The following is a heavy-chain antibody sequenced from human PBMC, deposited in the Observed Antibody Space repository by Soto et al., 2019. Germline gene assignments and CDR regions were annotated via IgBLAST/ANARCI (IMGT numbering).Heavy chain of an antibody. CDR3: AGYNWNYYFDP. J-gene: IGHJ5*02. D-gene: IGHD1-7*01. CDR1: GGSVRDGSYY. Sequence: SETLSLTCTVSGGSVRDGSYYWAWLRQPPGKGLEWIGHIYHSGSTIYNPTLKSRVTISIDTSKSQFSLNLNSMTAADTAVYYCAGYNWNYYFDPWGQGTLVTVSS. V-gene: IGHV4-61*01. CDR2: IYHSGST.